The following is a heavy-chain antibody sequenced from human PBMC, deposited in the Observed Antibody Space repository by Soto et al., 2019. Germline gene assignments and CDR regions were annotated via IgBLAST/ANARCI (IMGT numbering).Heavy chain of an antibody. Sequence: ASVKVSCKASGGTFSRYTISWLRQAPGQGLEWMGGITPMFGTANYAQKFQGRVTIAADESTSTAYMELSSLRSEDTAVYYCARQFDYESSGYYYAYWGQGTVVTVSS. D-gene: IGHD3-22*01. V-gene: IGHV1-69*13. CDR2: ITPMFGTA. J-gene: IGHJ4*02. CDR1: GGTFSRYT. CDR3: ARQFDYESSGYYYAY.